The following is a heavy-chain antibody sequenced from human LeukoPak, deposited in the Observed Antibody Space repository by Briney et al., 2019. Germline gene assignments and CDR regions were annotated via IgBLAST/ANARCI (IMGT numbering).Heavy chain of an antibody. CDR3: ARALQSLVPYYFDY. V-gene: IGHV4-38-2*02. D-gene: IGHD6-19*01. CDR2: IYHSGST. J-gene: IGHJ4*02. Sequence: PSETLSLTCTVSGYSISSGYYWGWIRQPPGKGLEWIGSIYHSGSTYYNPSLKSRVTISVDTSKNQFSLKLSSVTAADTAVYYCARALQSLVPYYFDYWGQGTLVTVSS. CDR1: GYSISSGYY.